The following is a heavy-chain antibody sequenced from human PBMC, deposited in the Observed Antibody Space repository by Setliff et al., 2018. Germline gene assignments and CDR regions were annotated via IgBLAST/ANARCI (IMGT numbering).Heavy chain of an antibody. V-gene: IGHV1-69*05. D-gene: IGHD2-15*01. CDR1: GYTFSRYA. CDR2: LIPMFGTP. Sequence: SVKVSCKASGYTFSRYAISWVRQAPGQGLEWMGGLIPMFGTPGYAQKFQDRVTITTDESTSTAYMELNSLTSEDTAVYYCARSPALLGIVYLDPWGQGTRVTVSS. CDR3: ARSPALLGIVYLDP. J-gene: IGHJ5*02.